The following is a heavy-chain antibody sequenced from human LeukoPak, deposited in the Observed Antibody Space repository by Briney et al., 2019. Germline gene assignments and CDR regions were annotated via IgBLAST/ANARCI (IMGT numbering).Heavy chain of an antibody. D-gene: IGHD3-10*01. Sequence: SGPTLVNPTQTLTLTCTFSGFSLSTSGVGVGWIRQPPGKALEWLALIYWDDDKRYSPSLKSRLTITKDTSKNQVVLTMTNMDPVDTATYYCAHTPYNFGELHNWFDPWGQGTLVTVSS. V-gene: IGHV2-5*02. CDR2: IYWDDDK. J-gene: IGHJ5*02. CDR1: GFSLSTSGVG. CDR3: AHTPYNFGELHNWFDP.